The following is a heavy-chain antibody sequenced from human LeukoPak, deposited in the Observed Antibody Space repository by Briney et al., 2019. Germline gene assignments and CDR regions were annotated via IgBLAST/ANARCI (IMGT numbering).Heavy chain of an antibody. J-gene: IGHJ4*02. Sequence: ASVKVSCKASGYTFTVYYMHWVRQAPGQGLEWMGWISTYNGNTNYAQNLQGRVTMTTDTSTNTAYMELRSLRSDDTAVYYCARGGYFGVVTYFDHWGQGTLVTVSS. V-gene: IGHV1-18*04. D-gene: IGHD3-3*01. CDR2: ISTYNGNT. CDR1: GYTFTVYY. CDR3: ARGGYFGVVTYFDH.